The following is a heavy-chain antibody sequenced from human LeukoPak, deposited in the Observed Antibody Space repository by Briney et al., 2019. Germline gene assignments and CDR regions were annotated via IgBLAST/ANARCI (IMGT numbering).Heavy chain of an antibody. D-gene: IGHD5-18*01. J-gene: IGHJ4*02. CDR3: ARRATTERGHSYGLDY. V-gene: IGHV3-21*01. CDR1: GFTFSSYN. CDR2: ISSSSSYI. Sequence: GGSLRLSCEVSGFTFSSYNMNWVRQAPGKGLEWVSSISSSSSYIYYADSMTGRFTISRDNAKNSLYLQMNSLRAEDTAMYFCARRATTERGHSYGLDYWGRESWSPSPQ.